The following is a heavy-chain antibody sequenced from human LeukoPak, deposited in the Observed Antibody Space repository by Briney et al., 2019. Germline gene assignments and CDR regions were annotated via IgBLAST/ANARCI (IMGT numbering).Heavy chain of an antibody. CDR3: AKDRDFWSGTFDY. V-gene: IGHV3-30*02. D-gene: IGHD3-3*01. CDR1: GFIFINYG. J-gene: IGHJ4*02. CDR2: VRNDGSNK. Sequence: GGSLRLSCAASGFIFINYGMHWVRQAPGKGLEWVTFVRNDGSNKYYADSVKGRFTISRDNSQNTLSLQMNSLRAEDTAVYYCAKDRDFWSGTFDYWGRGTLVTVSS.